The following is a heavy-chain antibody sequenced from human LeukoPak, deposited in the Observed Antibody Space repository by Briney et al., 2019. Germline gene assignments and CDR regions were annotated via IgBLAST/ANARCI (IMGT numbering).Heavy chain of an antibody. V-gene: IGHV1-8*01. CDR3: ATDSSGYNWFDP. J-gene: IGHJ5*02. Sequence: AASVKVSCKASGYTFTSYDINWVRQATGQGLEWMGWMNPNSGNTGYAQKFQGRVTMTRNTSISTAYMGLSSLRSEDTAVYYCATDSSGYNWFDPWGQGTLVTVSS. CDR2: MNPNSGNT. CDR1: GYTFTSYD. D-gene: IGHD6-19*01.